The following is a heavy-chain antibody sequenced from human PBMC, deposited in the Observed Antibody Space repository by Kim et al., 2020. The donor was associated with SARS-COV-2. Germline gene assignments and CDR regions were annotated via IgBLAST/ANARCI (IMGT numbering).Heavy chain of an antibody. Sequence: DYTAPGKGRFTISRDDSKNTLYLQMNSLKTEDTAVYYCTTDPLAAAGIDYWGQGTLVTVSS. CDR3: TTDPLAAAGIDY. D-gene: IGHD6-13*01. J-gene: IGHJ4*02. V-gene: IGHV3-15*01.